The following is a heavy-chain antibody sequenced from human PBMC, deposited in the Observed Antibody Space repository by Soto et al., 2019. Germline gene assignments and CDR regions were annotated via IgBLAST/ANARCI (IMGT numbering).Heavy chain of an antibody. CDR2: IIPIFGTA. D-gene: IGHD3-16*02. CDR1: GGTFSSYA. Sequence: QVQLVQSGAEVKKPGSSVKVSCKASGGTFSSYAISWVRQAPGQGLEWMGGIIPIFGTANYAQKFQGRVTITADESTSTAYMELSSLRSEDTAVYYCATGPRYDYVWGSYRPDGGVDAFDIWGQGTMVTVSS. CDR3: ATGPRYDYVWGSYRPDGGVDAFDI. J-gene: IGHJ3*02. V-gene: IGHV1-69*01.